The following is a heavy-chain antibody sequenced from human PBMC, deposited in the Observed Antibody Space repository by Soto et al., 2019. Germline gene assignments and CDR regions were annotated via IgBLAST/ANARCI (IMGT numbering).Heavy chain of an antibody. J-gene: IGHJ4*02. D-gene: IGHD2-2*01. CDR3: ARACSSYSCFPVY. Sequence: ASVKVSCKASGYTFTSYGLSWVRQAPGQGLEWMGWISAYNGNTNYAQQVQGRATLTTDTSTSTAYMELRSLRSDDTAVYYCARACSSYSCFPVYWGQGTLVTVSS. CDR1: GYTFTSYG. V-gene: IGHV1-18*04. CDR2: ISAYNGNT.